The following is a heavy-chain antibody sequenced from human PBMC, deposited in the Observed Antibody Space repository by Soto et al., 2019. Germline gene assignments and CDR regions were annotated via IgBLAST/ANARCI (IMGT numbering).Heavy chain of an antibody. D-gene: IGHD2-8*01. V-gene: IGHV4-30-4*08. CDR2: IYDSGST. CDR3: AREIMPLTNDWYFDL. CDR1: GGSISSGGYY. J-gene: IGHJ2*01. Sequence: SETLSVTCTVSGGSISSGGYYWSWISQHPGKGLEWIGHIYDSGSTYYNPSLKSRLTISVDTSKNQFSLRLSSVTAADTAVYYCAREIMPLTNDWYFDLWGRGTLVTVSS.